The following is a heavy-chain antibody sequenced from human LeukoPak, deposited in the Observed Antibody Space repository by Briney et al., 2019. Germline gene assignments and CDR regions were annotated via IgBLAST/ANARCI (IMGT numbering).Heavy chain of an antibody. J-gene: IGHJ5*02. CDR2: IKQDGSEK. CDR1: GFTFSSYW. V-gene: IGHV3-7*01. CDR3: ARDSVGATGWFDP. Sequence: GGSLRLSCAASGFTFSSYWMSWVRQAPGKGLEWVANIKQDGSEKYYVDSVKGRFTISRDNAKNSLYLQMNSLRAEDTAVYYCARDSVGATGWFDPWGQGTLVTVSS. D-gene: IGHD1-26*01.